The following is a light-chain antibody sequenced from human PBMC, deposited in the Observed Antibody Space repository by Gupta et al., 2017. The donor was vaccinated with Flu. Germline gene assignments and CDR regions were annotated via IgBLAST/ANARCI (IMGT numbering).Light chain of an antibody. Sequence: SLGERATINCKSSQSVLFTTNNENYLAWYQQKPGQPPKLLIYWASTRESGVPDRFSGSGSGTDFTLTITSLQAEDVAVYYCQQYFTSPLTFSGGTKVEIK. CDR3: QQYFTSPLT. J-gene: IGKJ4*01. CDR2: WAS. V-gene: IGKV4-1*01. CDR1: QSVLFTTNNENY.